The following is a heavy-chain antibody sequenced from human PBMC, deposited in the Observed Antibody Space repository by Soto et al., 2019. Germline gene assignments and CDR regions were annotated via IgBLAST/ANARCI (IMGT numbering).Heavy chain of an antibody. J-gene: IGHJ6*02. CDR1: GFTSSSYV. CDR2: ISYDGSNK. Sequence: QVQLVDSGGGVVQPGRSLRLSCEASGFTSSSYVMHWVRQAPGKGQEWVTVISYDGSNKHYADSVKGRFTISRDNSKNTLYLEMNSLRGEDTAVYSCARGDPYYGMDVWGQGTTVTVSS. V-gene: IGHV3-30*03. CDR3: ARGDPYYGMDV.